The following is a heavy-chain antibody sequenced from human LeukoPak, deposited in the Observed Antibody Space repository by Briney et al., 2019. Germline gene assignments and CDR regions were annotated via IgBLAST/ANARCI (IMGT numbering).Heavy chain of an antibody. Sequence: GGSLRLSCAASGFTFSSYSMNWVRQAPGKGLEWVSSISSSSSYIYYADSVKGRFTISRDNAKNSLYLQMNSLRAEDTAVYYCAGDLGGNYDSSGLHYWGQGTLVTVSS. D-gene: IGHD3-22*01. J-gene: IGHJ4*02. V-gene: IGHV3-21*01. CDR3: AGDLGGNYDSSGLHY. CDR2: ISSSSSYI. CDR1: GFTFSSYS.